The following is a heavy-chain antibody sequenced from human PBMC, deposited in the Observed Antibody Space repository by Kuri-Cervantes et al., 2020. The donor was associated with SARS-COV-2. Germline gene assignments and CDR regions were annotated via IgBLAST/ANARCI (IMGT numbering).Heavy chain of an antibody. D-gene: IGHD3-10*01. CDR3: AKSGRQYDV. Sequence: LKISCAASGFTFRSYWMSWVRQAPEKGLEWVANIKPDGSEKNYVDSVKGRFTISRDNAKNSLYLQTNSLRVEDTAVYYCAKSGRQYDVWGQGTMVTVSS. CDR2: IKPDGSEK. J-gene: IGHJ3*01. V-gene: IGHV3-7*01. CDR1: GFTFRSYW.